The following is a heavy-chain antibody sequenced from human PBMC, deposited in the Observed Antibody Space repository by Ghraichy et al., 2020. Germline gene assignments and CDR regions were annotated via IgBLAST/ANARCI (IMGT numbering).Heavy chain of an antibody. J-gene: IGHJ4*02. V-gene: IGHV4-34*01. D-gene: IGHD4-17*01. CDR1: GGSFSGYY. Sequence: SQTLSLTCAVYGGSFSGYYWSWIRQPPGKGLEWIGEVSHSGSTSYNPSLKSRVSISVDTSKNQFSLKLSSVTAADTAVYYCARGEVGARLGYWGQGTLVTVSS. CDR3: ARGEVGARLGY. CDR2: VSHSGST.